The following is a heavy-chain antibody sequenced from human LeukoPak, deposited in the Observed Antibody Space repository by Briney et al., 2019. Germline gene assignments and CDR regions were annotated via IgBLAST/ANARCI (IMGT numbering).Heavy chain of an antibody. J-gene: IGHJ4*02. CDR3: ANSRAYYDFSDDY. Sequence: PGGSLRLSCAASGFTFSSYGMHWVRQAPGKGLEWVAFIRYDGSNKYYADSVKGRFTISRDNSKNTLYQQMNSLRAEDTAVYYCANSRAYYDFSDDYWGQGTLVTVSS. D-gene: IGHD3-3*01. CDR2: IRYDGSNK. CDR1: GFTFSSYG. V-gene: IGHV3-30*02.